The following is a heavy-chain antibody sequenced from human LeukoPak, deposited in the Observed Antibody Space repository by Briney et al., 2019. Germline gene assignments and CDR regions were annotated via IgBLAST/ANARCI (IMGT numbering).Heavy chain of an antibody. Sequence: ASVKVSCKASGYTFTSYDINWVRQATGQGLEWMGWISAYNGNTNYAQKLQGRVTMTTDTSTSTAYMELRSLRSDDTAVYYCARATTYGDYDYWGQGTLVTVSS. V-gene: IGHV1-18*01. D-gene: IGHD4-17*01. CDR2: ISAYNGNT. CDR3: ARATTYGDYDY. J-gene: IGHJ4*02. CDR1: GYTFTSYD.